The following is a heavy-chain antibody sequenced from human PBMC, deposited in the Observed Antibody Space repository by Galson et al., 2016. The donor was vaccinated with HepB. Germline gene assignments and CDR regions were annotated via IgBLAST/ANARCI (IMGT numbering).Heavy chain of an antibody. V-gene: IGHV1-8*01. Sequence: SVKVSCKASGYTFTSYDINWVRQATGQGLEWMGWMNPNSGNTGYAQKFRGRVTMTRNTSISTAYMELSSLRSEDTAVYYCARLVQGVDYYFNYYMDVWGKGTTVTVSS. CDR2: MNPNSGNT. D-gene: IGHD3-10*01. CDR1: GYTFTSYD. J-gene: IGHJ6*03. CDR3: ARLVQGVDYYFNYYMDV.